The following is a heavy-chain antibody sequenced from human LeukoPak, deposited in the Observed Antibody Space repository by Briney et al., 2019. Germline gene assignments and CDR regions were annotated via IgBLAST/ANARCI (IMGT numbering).Heavy chain of an antibody. CDR3: ARRGVPDY. V-gene: IGHV3-21*04. J-gene: IGHJ4*02. CDR1: GFTFSSYS. D-gene: IGHD2-2*01. CDR2: VSSTSSFI. Sequence: PGGSLRLSCAASGFTFSSYSINWVRQAPGKGLEWVSCVSSTSSFIYYADSVKGRFTISRDNAKNSLYLQMNSLRSEDTAVYYCARRGVPDYWGQGTLVTVSS.